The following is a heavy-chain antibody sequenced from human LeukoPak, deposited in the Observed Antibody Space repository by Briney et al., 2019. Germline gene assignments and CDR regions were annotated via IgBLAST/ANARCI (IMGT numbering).Heavy chain of an antibody. Sequence: SETLSLTCTVSGGSISSSSYYWGWIRQPPGKGLEWIGSIYYSGSTYYNPSLKSRVTISVGTSKNQFSLKLSSVTAADTAVYYCARRFSYYDSSGYYFQYNWFDPWGQGTLVTVSS. CDR3: ARRFSYYDSSGYYFQYNWFDP. D-gene: IGHD3-22*01. CDR1: GGSISSSSYY. V-gene: IGHV4-39*01. J-gene: IGHJ5*02. CDR2: IYYSGST.